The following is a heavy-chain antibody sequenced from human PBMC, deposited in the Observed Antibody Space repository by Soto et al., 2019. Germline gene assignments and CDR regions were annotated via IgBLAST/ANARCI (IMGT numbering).Heavy chain of an antibody. J-gene: IGHJ4*02. CDR2: ISAYNGNT. V-gene: IGHV1-18*04. D-gene: IGHD3-3*01. CDR3: ARERKFDFLRKGFDA. CDR1: GYTFTSYG. Sequence: ASVKVSCKASGYTFTSYGISWVRQAPRQGLEWMGWISAYNGNTNYAQKLQGRDTKTTDTSTSTAYMELRSLRSDDTAVYYCARERKFDFLRKGFDAWGQGTPVTVSS.